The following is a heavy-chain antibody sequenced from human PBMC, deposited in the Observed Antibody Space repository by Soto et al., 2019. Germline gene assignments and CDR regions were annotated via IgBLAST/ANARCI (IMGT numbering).Heavy chain of an antibody. CDR2: INPSGGIT. Sequence: QMQLVQSGAEVKRPGASVRVSCKSSGYTFTSFYIHWVRQAPGQGLEWMGIINPSGGITNFAQRFQGSVTMTRDMSTNTNYMELSSLKSDDTAVYYCASSPAFSSSWYGIPPDPSHGMDVWGQGTTVTVS. CDR3: ASSPAFSSSWYGIPPDPSHGMDV. J-gene: IGHJ6*02. CDR1: GYTFTSFY. V-gene: IGHV1-46*01. D-gene: IGHD6-13*01.